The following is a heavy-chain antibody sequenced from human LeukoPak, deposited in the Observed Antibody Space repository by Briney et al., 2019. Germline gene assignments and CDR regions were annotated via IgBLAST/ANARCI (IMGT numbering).Heavy chain of an antibody. D-gene: IGHD1-1*01. CDR3: ARDRGEHYYYFSMDV. J-gene: IGHJ6*02. V-gene: IGHV3-30-3*01. CDR1: GFTFNTYA. Sequence: PGRSLRLSCAASGFTFNTYALHWVRQAPGKGLEWVAVISYDGSSNYYADSVKGRFTISRDNSKNTLYLQMNSLRAEDTAVYYCARDRGEHYYYFSMDVWGQGTTVTVSS. CDR2: ISYDGSSN.